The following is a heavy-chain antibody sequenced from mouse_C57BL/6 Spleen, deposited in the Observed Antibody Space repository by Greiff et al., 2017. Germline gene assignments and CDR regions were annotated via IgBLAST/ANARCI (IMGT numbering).Heavy chain of an antibody. J-gene: IGHJ4*01. CDR2: IKPNSGDT. CDR1: GYTFTGYK. V-gene: IGHV1-22*01. Sequence: VQLQQSGPELAKPGASVKMSCKASGYTFTGYKMHWVKQSHGKGLEWIGYIKPNSGDTRYNQKFKGKATLTVDKSSSTAYMELRSLTSEESAVEYWAREGRVQMDDWGQGTTGTVSA. CDR3: AREGRVQMDD. D-gene: IGHD2-14*01.